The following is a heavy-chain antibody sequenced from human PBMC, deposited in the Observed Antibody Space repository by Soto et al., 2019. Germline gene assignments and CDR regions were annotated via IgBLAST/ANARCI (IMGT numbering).Heavy chain of an antibody. CDR3: ASVMVVAGHYYFDY. D-gene: IGHD2-15*01. CDR2: IRKRINSYTT. Sequence: EVQLVESGGGLAQPGGSLRLSCAASGFTFSDHYMDWVREATGKGLEWVGRIRKRINSYTTEYAASVKGRFTISRDDSKNSLYLQMNSLKSDDTAVYYCASVMVVAGHYYFDYWGQEVLLTVSS. J-gene: IGHJ4*02. CDR1: GFTFSDHY. V-gene: IGHV3-72*01.